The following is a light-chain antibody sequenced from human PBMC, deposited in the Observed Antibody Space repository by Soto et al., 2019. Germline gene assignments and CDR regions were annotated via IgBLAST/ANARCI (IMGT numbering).Light chain of an antibody. CDR1: QSVRSNY. CDR3: QQYGSTHPC. CDR2: DAS. V-gene: IGKV3-20*01. Sequence: LSPGERATRSCRASQSVRSNYLVWYQEKPGQAPRFLIYDASSRATGIPDRFSGSGSGTDFTLTISRLEPEDYAVYYCQQYGSTHPCFGGGTMV. J-gene: IGKJ4*01.